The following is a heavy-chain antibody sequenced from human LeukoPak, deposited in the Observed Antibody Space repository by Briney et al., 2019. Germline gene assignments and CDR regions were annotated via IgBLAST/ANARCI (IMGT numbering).Heavy chain of an antibody. CDR1: GFTFSSYW. D-gene: IGHD6-19*01. V-gene: IGHV3-7*03. Sequence: GGSLRLSCAASGFTFSSYWMNWARQAPGKGLEWVASINHNGNVNYYVDSVKGRFTISRDNAKNSLYLQMNSLRAEDTAVYYCARHPAYGSGWYRHYFDYWGQGTLVTVSS. CDR3: ARHPAYGSGWYRHYFDY. J-gene: IGHJ4*02. CDR2: INHNGNVN.